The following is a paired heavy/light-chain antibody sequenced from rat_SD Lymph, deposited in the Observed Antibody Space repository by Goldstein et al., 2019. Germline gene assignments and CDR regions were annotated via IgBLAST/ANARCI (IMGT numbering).Heavy chain of an antibody. V-gene: IGHV5-29*01. CDR1: GFTFSNSV. D-gene: IGHD1-9*01. J-gene: IGHJ2*01. Sequence: EVQLVESGGGLVQPGRSMKLSCAASGFTFSNSVMAWVRQAPTKGLEWVATISYDVSSTYYRDSVKGRFTISRDNAKSTLYLQMNSLRSEDTATYYCTRVNTYYGSYYFDYWGQGVMVTVSS. CDR2: ISYDVSST. CDR3: TRVNTYYGSYYFDY.
Light chain of an antibody. Sequence: DVVLTQTPPTLSATIGQSVSISCRSSQSLLDSDGDTYLNWLLQRPGQSPQLLIYSVSNLESGVPNRFSGSGSETDFTLKISGVEAEDLGVYYCMQATHAPLTFGSGTKLEIK. CDR3: MQATHAPLT. CDR1: QSLLDSDGDTY. J-gene: IGKJ5*01. V-gene: IGKV2S27*01. CDR2: SVS.